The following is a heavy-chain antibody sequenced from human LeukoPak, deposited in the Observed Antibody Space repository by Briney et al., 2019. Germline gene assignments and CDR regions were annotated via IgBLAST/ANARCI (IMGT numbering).Heavy chain of an antibody. J-gene: IGHJ4*02. Sequence: GGSLRLSCAASGFTFRSYEMNWVRQAPGKGLEWASYIGPSGDTIYYAGSVKGRFTISRDNAKNSLYLQMNSLRAEDTAVYYCARDDFWSGNLDYWGQGTLVTVSS. CDR2: IGPSGDTI. CDR3: ARDDFWSGNLDY. CDR1: GFTFRSYE. D-gene: IGHD3-3*01. V-gene: IGHV3-48*03.